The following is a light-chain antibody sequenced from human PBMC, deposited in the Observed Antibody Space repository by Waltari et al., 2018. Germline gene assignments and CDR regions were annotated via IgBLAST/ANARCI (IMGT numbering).Light chain of an antibody. V-gene: IGKV1-39*01. Sequence: DIQMTQSPSSLSASVGDRVTITCRASQSISSYLNWYQQKPGKAPKLLIYAASSLQSGVPSRVSGSGSGTDFTLTISSLQPEDFATYYCQQSYSTSVTFGQGTKVEIK. CDR3: QQSYSTSVT. J-gene: IGKJ1*01. CDR1: QSISSY. CDR2: AAS.